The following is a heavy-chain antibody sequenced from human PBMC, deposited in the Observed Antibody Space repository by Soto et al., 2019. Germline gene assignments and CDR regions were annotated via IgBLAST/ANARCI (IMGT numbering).Heavy chain of an antibody. CDR3: ARGGSNWNYAGRFDP. J-gene: IGHJ5*02. CDR1: GYTFTSYD. D-gene: IGHD1-7*01. Sequence: GASVKVSCKASGYTFTSYDINWVRQATGQGLEWMGWMNPNSGNTGYAQKFQGRVTMTRNTSTSTAYMELSSLRSEDTAVYYCARGGSNWNYAGRFDPWGQGTLVTVSS. V-gene: IGHV1-8*01. CDR2: MNPNSGNT.